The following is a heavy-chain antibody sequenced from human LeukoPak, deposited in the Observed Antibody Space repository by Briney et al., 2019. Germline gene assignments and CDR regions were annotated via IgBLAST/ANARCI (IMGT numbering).Heavy chain of an antibody. V-gene: IGHV1-69*05. CDR3: ASRGGNYVDYYYMDV. J-gene: IGHJ6*03. CDR1: GGTFSSYA. Sequence: GASVKVSCKASGGTFSSYAISWVRQTPGQGLEWMGGIIPIFGTANYAQKFQGRVTITTDESTSTAYMELGSLRSEDTAVYYCASRGGNYVDYYYMDVWGKGTTVTVSS. CDR2: IIPIFGTA. D-gene: IGHD1-26*01.